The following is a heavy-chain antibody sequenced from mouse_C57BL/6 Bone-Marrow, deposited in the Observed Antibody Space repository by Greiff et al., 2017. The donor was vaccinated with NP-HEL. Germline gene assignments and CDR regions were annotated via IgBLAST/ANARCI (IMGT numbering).Heavy chain of an antibody. CDR3: ARRGTVVATDAMDY. CDR1: GYTFTSYW. Sequence: VQLQQPGAELVMPGASVKLSCKASGYTFTSYWMPWVKQRPGQGLEWIGEIDPSGSYTNYNQKFKGKSTLTVDKSSSTAYMQLSSLTSEDSAVYYCARRGTVVATDAMDYWGQGTSVTVSA. CDR2: IDPSGSYT. V-gene: IGHV1-69*01. J-gene: IGHJ4*01. D-gene: IGHD1-1*01.